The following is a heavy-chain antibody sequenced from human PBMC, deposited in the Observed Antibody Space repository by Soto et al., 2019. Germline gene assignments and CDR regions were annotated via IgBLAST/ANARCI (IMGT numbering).Heavy chain of an antibody. CDR3: ATERSAQYFDY. V-gene: IGHV1-69*06. Sequence: ASVKVSCKASGGSFSSHGIAWVRQVPGQGLEWVGGIMPTFGSATYAPKFQGRVTITADKSTSTAYMELRSLRSEDTAVYYCATERSAQYFDYWGQGTLVTVSS. CDR2: IMPTFGSA. J-gene: IGHJ4*02. CDR1: GGSFSSHG. D-gene: IGHD1-1*01.